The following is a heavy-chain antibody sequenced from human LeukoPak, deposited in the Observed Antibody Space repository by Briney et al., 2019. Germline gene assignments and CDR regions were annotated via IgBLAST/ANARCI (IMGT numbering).Heavy chain of an antibody. J-gene: IGHJ4*02. Sequence: GGSLRLSCAASGFTFSTYFMSWVRQAPGKGLEWVSTIGGGGAATYYADSVKGRFTISRDNAKNTLYLQMNSLRAEDTAVYYCARDESGWFDYWGRGTLVTVSS. CDR2: IGGGGAAT. V-gene: IGHV3-23*01. D-gene: IGHD6-19*01. CDR3: ARDESGWFDY. CDR1: GFTFSTYF.